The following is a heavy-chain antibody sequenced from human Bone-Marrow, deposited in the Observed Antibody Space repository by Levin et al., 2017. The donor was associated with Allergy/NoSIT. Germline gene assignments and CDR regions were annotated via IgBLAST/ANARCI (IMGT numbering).Heavy chain of an antibody. V-gene: IGHV3-49*04. CDR1: GFTFGDYA. J-gene: IGHJ3*02. CDR2: IRSKAYGGTT. Sequence: LSGGSLRLSCTASGFTFGDYAMSWVRQAPGKGLEWVGFIRSKAYGGTTEYAASVKGRFTISRDDSKSIAYLQMNSLKTEDTAVYYCTSDYGDAFDIWGQGTMVTVSS. D-gene: IGHD4-17*01. CDR3: TSDYGDAFDI.